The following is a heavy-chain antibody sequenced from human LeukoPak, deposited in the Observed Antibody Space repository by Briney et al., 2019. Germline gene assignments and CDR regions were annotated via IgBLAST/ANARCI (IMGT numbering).Heavy chain of an antibody. Sequence: ASVKVSCKASGFTFTTYGMSWVRQAPGQGLEWMGWISAYNGNTNYAQKLQGRVTMTTDTSTSTAYMELRSLRSDDTAVYYCARGHYGSGTARCFDYWGQGTLVTVSS. J-gene: IGHJ4*02. V-gene: IGHV1-18*04. CDR1: GFTFTTYG. CDR3: ARGHYGSGTARCFDY. CDR2: ISAYNGNT. D-gene: IGHD3-10*01.